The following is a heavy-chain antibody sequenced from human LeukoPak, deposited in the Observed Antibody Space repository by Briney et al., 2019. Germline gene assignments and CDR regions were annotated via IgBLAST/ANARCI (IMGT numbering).Heavy chain of an antibody. V-gene: IGHV4-61*02. J-gene: IGHJ1*01. Sequence: PSQTLSLTCTVSGDSISSGSYYWSWIRQPAGKGLEWIGRIYTSGSTNYNPSLKSRVTISVDTSKNQFSLKLTSVTAADTAVYYCARDPYDSSGYQSYFQHWGQGTLVTVSS. CDR1: GDSISSGSYY. CDR3: ARDPYDSSGYQSYFQH. CDR2: IYTSGST. D-gene: IGHD3-22*01.